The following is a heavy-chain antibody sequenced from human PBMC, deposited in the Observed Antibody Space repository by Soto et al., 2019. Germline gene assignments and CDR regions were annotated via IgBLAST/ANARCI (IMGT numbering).Heavy chain of an antibody. CDR2: ISGSGGNT. J-gene: IGHJ4*02. V-gene: IGHV3-23*01. CDR1: GFTFTNYA. Sequence: EVHLLDSGGGLVQPGGSLRLSCAASGFTFTNYAMSWVRQAPGKGLEWVSSISGSGGNTYYADSVRGRFTISRDNTKNTLYLQMNSLRAEDTAIYYCVKARAAGGFDYWGQGTLVTVSP. D-gene: IGHD3-10*01. CDR3: VKARAAGGFDY.